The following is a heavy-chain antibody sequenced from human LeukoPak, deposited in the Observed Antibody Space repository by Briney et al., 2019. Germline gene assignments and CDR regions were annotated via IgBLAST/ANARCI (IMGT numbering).Heavy chain of an antibody. CDR2: IKQDGSEE. CDR3: AKGGGSGSYYNAGWFDP. CDR1: GFTYSNYW. J-gene: IGHJ5*02. Sequence: GGSLRLSCAASGFTYSNYWMSWVRQAPGKGLEWVANIKQDGSEEYYVDSVKGRFTISRDNSKNTLYLQMNSLRAEDTAVYYCAKGGGSGSYYNAGWFDPWGQGTLVTVSS. D-gene: IGHD3-10*01. V-gene: IGHV3-7*03.